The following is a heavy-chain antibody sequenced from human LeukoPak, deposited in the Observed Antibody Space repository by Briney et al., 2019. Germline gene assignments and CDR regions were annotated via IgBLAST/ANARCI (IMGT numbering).Heavy chain of an antibody. J-gene: IGHJ4*02. Sequence: GGSLRLSCAASGFTFSSYWMHWVRQAPGKGLVWVSRINSDGSNTSYADSVKGRFTISRDNAKNTLYLQMNSLRAEDTAVYYCASSPLMVRGVVFDYWDQGTLVTVSS. V-gene: IGHV3-74*01. CDR3: ASSPLMVRGVVFDY. D-gene: IGHD3-10*01. CDR1: GFTFSSYW. CDR2: INSDGSNT.